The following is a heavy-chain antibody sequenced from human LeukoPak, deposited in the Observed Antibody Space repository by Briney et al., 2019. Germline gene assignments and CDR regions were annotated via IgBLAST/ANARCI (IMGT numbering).Heavy chain of an antibody. J-gene: IGHJ6*02. CDR3: ASSPKGGYSGYDTPDYYYYGMDV. D-gene: IGHD5-12*01. CDR2: IYSGGST. V-gene: IGHV3-53*04. Sequence: GGSLRLSCAAAGFTFSSNYMSWVRQAPGKGLEWVSVIYSGGSTYYADSVKGRFTISRHNSKNTLYLQMNSLRAEDTAVYYCASSPKGGYSGYDTPDYYYYGMDVWGQGTTVTVSS. CDR1: GFTFSSNY.